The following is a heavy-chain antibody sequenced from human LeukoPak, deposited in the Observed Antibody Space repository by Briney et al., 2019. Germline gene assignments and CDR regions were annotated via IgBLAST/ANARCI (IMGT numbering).Heavy chain of an antibody. CDR2: INPSGGST. CDR3: ARTYSWYYDSSGYYRTFDY. J-gene: IGHJ4*02. D-gene: IGHD3-22*01. CDR1: GYTFTSYY. V-gene: IGHV1-46*01. Sequence: ASVKVSCKASGYTFTSYYMHWVRQAPGQGLEWMGIINPSGGSTSYAQKFQGRVTMTRDTSTSTVYMELSSLRSEDTAVYYCARTYSWYYDSSGYYRTFDYWGQGTLVTVSS.